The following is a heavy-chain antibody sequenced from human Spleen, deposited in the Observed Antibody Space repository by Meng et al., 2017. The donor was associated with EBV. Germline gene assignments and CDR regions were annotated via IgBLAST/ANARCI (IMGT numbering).Heavy chain of an antibody. V-gene: IGHV3-74*03. D-gene: IGHD2/OR15-2a*01. CDR3: ARDLVGEYDF. CDR2: INEHGSIT. J-gene: IGHJ4*02. Sequence: QLVQSGGVLVQPGGSLRLSCAASGFTFSSYWMHWVRQAPGKGPVWVSRINEHGSITTYADSVNGRFTISRDNAKDTLYLQMNSLRDEDTAIYYCARDLVGEYDFWGQGTLVTVSS. CDR1: GFTFSSYW.